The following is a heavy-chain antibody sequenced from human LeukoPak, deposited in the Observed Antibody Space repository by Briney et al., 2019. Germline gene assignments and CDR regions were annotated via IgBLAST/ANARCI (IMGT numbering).Heavy chain of an antibody. J-gene: IGHJ6*02. D-gene: IGHD1-26*01. Sequence: ASVKVSCKASGYTFTSYGISWVRQAPGQGLEWMGWISAYNGNTNYAQKLQGRVTMTTDTSTSTAYMELRSLRSDDTAVCYCARDVKWELALYYYYGMDVWGQGTTVTVSS. CDR1: GYTFTSYG. CDR2: ISAYNGNT. V-gene: IGHV1-18*01. CDR3: ARDVKWELALYYYYGMDV.